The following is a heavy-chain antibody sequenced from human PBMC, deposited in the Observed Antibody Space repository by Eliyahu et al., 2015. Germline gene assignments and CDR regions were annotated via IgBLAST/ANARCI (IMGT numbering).Heavy chain of an antibody. Sequence: QVQLVESGGGVVQPGRSXRXXCAASGFSFXVYGMPWIRQAPGKGLEWVAVIWYHGNNTYYADSVKGRFTISRDNSKNTLFLQMNSLRAEDTAVYYCARDYFGPDVWGQGTTVTVSS. CDR2: IWYHGNNT. CDR3: ARDYFGPDV. CDR1: GFSFXVYG. D-gene: IGHD3-10*01. J-gene: IGHJ6*02. V-gene: IGHV3-33*01.